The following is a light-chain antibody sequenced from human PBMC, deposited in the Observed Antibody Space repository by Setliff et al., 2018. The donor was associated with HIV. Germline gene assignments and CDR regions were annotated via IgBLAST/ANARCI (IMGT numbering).Light chain of an antibody. CDR1: QSVLYSSNNKNY. CDR2: WAS. CDR3: QQYYITPRT. Sequence: DIVMTQSPDYLAVSLGERATINCKSSQSVLYSSNNKNYLNWYQQKPGQPPKLLIYWASNRESGVPDRFSGSGSGTDFTLTISSLQAEDAAVYYCQQYYITPRTFGQGTKVDIK. J-gene: IGKJ1*01. V-gene: IGKV4-1*01.